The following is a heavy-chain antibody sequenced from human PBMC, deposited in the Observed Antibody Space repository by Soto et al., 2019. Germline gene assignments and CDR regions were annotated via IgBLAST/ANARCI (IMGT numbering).Heavy chain of an antibody. J-gene: IGHJ4*02. V-gene: IGHV1-18*01. Sequence: QVQLVQSGAEVKKPGASVKVSCKPSGYTFSSYAFSWVRQAPGQGLEWMGWTSAYNGKTNNAKKFQGRVTITTDTSTSTAYMELRSLRSDDTAVYYCARDVTPPDYWGQGTLVTVSS. CDR1: GYTFSSYA. CDR3: ARDVTPPDY. CDR2: TSAYNGKT.